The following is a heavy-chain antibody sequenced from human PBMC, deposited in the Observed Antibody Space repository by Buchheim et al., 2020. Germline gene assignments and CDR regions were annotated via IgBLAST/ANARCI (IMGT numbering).Heavy chain of an antibody. CDR1: GFSFSSYW. CDR2: VKRDGSET. J-gene: IGHJ6*02. D-gene: IGHD3-3*02. V-gene: IGHV3-74*03. CDR3: ARGAFADGLDA. Sequence: EVQLVESGGGLVQPGGSLRLSCAASGFSFSSYWMNWVRQAPGKGLVWISRVKRDGSETSYADNVKGRFTISRDNDKNTLYLQMNSLRAEDTAVYYCARGAFADGLDAWGQGTT.